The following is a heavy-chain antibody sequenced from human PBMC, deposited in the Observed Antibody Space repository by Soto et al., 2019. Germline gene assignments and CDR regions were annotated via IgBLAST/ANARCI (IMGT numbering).Heavy chain of an antibody. CDR3: ARENYYGGHVIGSLDL. CDR2: VSSEGGTQ. V-gene: IGHV3-30-3*01. Sequence: QVQLVESGGGVVQPGRSLRLSCTASGFTFSTYAMQWVRQAPGKGLEWVAVVSSEGGTQFYADSVKGRFTISRDNSKNSLSLQMSSLTTEDAAIYYCARENYYGGHVIGSLDLWGRGTLVSVSS. D-gene: IGHD3-22*01. J-gene: IGHJ2*01. CDR1: GFTFSTYA.